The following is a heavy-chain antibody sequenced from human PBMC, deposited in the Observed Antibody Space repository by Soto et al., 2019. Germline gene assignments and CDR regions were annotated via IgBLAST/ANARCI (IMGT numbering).Heavy chain of an antibody. CDR1: GFTFSSYA. J-gene: IGHJ4*02. V-gene: IGHV3-23*01. D-gene: IGHD3-22*01. CDR2: ISGSGGSA. CDR3: AKAPQLTNYYDSSGPGY. Sequence: GSLRLSCAASGFTFSSYAMSWVRQAPGKGLEWVSAISGSGGSAYYADSVKGRFTISRDNSKNTLYLQMNSLRAEDTAVYYCAKAPQLTNYYDSSGPGYWGQGTLVTVSS.